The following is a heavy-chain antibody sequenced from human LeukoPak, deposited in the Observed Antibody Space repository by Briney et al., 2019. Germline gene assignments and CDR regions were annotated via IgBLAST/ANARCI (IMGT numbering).Heavy chain of an antibody. CDR2: ISYDGSNK. D-gene: IGHD3-10*01. CDR3: ARDVSNYYGSGSYYTSNYFDY. Sequence: PGRSLRLSCAASGFTFSSYAMHWVRQAPGKGLGWVAVISYDGSNKYYADSVKGRFTISRDNSKNTLYLQMNSLRAEDTAVYYCARDVSNYYGSGSYYTSNYFDYWGQGTLVTVSS. J-gene: IGHJ4*02. V-gene: IGHV3-30*04. CDR1: GFTFSSYA.